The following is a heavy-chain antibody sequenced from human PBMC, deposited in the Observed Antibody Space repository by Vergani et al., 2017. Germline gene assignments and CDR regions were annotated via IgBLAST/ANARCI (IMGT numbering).Heavy chain of an antibody. Sequence: QVTLRESGPALVKPTQTLTLTCTFSGFSFTTRGTCVSWIRQPPGKALEWLARIDWDDDKYYSTSLKTRLTISKDTSKNQVVLTMTNMDPVDTATYYCARSEYDILTGYRSSLDYWGQGTLVTVSS. CDR2: IDWDDDK. CDR3: ARSEYDILTGYRSSLDY. V-gene: IGHV2-70*15. CDR1: GFSFTTRGTC. J-gene: IGHJ4*02. D-gene: IGHD3-9*01.